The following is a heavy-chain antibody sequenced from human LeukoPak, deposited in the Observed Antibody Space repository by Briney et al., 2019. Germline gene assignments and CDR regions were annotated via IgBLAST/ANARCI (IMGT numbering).Heavy chain of an antibody. D-gene: IGHD3-22*01. CDR3: ARGYLIVVPLDY. Sequence: PGGSLRLSCAASGFTFSSYAMHWVPQAPGKGLEWVAVISYDGSNKYYADSVKGRFTISRDNSKNTLYLQMNSLRAEDTAVYYCARGYLIVVPLDYWGQGTLVTVSS. CDR2: ISYDGSNK. V-gene: IGHV3-30-3*01. J-gene: IGHJ4*02. CDR1: GFTFSSYA.